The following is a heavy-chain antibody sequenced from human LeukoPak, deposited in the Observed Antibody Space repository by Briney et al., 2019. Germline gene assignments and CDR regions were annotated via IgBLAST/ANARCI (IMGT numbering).Heavy chain of an antibody. CDR2: ISYDGSNK. D-gene: IGHD6-19*01. Sequence: GGSLRLSCAASGFTFSSYSMNWVRQAPGKGLEWVAVISYDGSNKYYADSVKGRFTISRDNSKNTLYLQMNSLRAEDTAVYYCAKGSGPGIAVAVDYWGQGTLVTVSS. J-gene: IGHJ4*02. CDR3: AKGSGPGIAVAVDY. V-gene: IGHV3-30*18. CDR1: GFTFSSYS.